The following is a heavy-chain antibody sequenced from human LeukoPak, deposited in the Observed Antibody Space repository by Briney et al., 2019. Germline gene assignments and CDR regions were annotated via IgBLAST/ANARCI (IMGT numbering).Heavy chain of an antibody. CDR2: ISYDGSNK. CDR3: AKIEVEGSGWPGGDY. D-gene: IGHD6-19*01. V-gene: IGHV3-30*18. Sequence: GRSLRLSCAASGFTFSSYGMHWVRQAPGKGLEWVAVISYDGSNKYYADSVKGGFTISRDNSKNTLYLQMNSLRAEDTAVYYCAKIEVEGSGWPGGDYWGQGTLVTVSS. J-gene: IGHJ4*02. CDR1: GFTFSSYG.